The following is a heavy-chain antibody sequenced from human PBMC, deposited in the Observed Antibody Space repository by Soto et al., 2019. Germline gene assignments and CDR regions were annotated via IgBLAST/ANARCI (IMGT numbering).Heavy chain of an antibody. CDR1: GFTFSGYA. Sequence: PGGSLRLSCAASGFTFSGYAMSWVRQAPGKGLEWVSALSGSGGTLYADSVKGRCTISRDNSKNTLYLQLNSLRAEDAAIYYCAKERDYDFVWGSSRYKSDYWGQGTLVTVSS. J-gene: IGHJ4*02. D-gene: IGHD3-16*02. CDR2: LSGSGGT. V-gene: IGHV3-23*01. CDR3: AKERDYDFVWGSSRYKSDY.